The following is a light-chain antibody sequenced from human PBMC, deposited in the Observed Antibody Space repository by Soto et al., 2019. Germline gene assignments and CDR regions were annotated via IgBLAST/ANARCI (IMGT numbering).Light chain of an antibody. CDR3: MQRSQLPRT. Sequence: DLVMTQPPLSLYVGPGQPASKSCESSQSLLHITGETFLFWYLQKPGQSPQLLIYEVATRVSGVPDRFSGSRSGTAYTLEISRGETGDVGISYYMQRSQLPRTFGQGTRLEIK. J-gene: IGKJ5*01. V-gene: IGKV2-29*03. CDR1: QSLLHITGETF. CDR2: EVA.